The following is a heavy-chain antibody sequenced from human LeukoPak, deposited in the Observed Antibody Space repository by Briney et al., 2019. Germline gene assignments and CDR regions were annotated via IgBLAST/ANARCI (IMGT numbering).Heavy chain of an antibody. CDR2: ISAYNGIT. CDR3: ARTWKEYYYDSSGSTWGYYFDY. Sequence: ASVKVSCKASGYTFTSYGISWVRQAPGQGLEWMGWISAYNGITNYAQKLQGRVTMTTDTSTSTAYMELRSLRSDDTAVYYCARTWKEYYYDSSGSTWGYYFDYWGQGTLVTVSS. D-gene: IGHD3-22*01. CDR1: GYTFTSYG. V-gene: IGHV1-18*01. J-gene: IGHJ4*02.